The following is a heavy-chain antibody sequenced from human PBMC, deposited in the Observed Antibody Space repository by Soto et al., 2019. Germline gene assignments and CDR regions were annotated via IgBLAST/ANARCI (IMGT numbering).Heavy chain of an antibody. Sequence: GGSLRLSCAASGFTFSSYGMHWVRQAPGKGLEWVAVISYDGSNKYYADSVKGRFTISRDNSKNTLYLQMNSLRAEDTAVYYCTTGYYYDSSGYYYGFVWGQGTTVTVSS. CDR1: GFTFSSYG. V-gene: IGHV3-30*03. J-gene: IGHJ6*02. CDR3: TTGYYYDSSGYYYGFV. CDR2: ISYDGSNK. D-gene: IGHD3-22*01.